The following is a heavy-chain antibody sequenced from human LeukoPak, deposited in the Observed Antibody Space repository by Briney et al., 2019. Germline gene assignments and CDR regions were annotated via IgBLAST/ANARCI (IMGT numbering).Heavy chain of an antibody. D-gene: IGHD3-22*01. CDR2: VYTSGST. J-gene: IGHJ3*02. CDR3: ARHVTMIVERDAFDI. V-gene: IGHV4-4*09. CDR1: GGSISSYY. Sequence: SETLSLTCTVSGGSISSYYWSWIRQPPGKGLEWIGYVYTSGSTNYNPSLKSRVTISVDTSKNQFSLKLSSVTAADTAVYYCARHVTMIVERDAFDIWGQGTMVTVSS.